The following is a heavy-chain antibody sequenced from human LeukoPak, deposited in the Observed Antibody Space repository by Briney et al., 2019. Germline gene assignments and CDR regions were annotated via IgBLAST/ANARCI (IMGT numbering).Heavy chain of an antibody. J-gene: IGHJ4*02. CDR3: ARDPPDY. Sequence: GGSLRLSCAASGFTFSSYWMHWVRQAPGKGLEWVAVIWYDGSNKYYADSVKGRFTISRDNAKNSLYLQMNSLRAEDTGVYYCARDPPDYWGQGILVTVSS. CDR2: IWYDGSNK. CDR1: GFTFSSYW. V-gene: IGHV3-33*08.